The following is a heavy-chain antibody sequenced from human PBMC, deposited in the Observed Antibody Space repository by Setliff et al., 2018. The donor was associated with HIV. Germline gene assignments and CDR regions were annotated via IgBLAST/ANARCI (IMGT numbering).Heavy chain of an antibody. D-gene: IGHD3-22*01. J-gene: IGHJ4*02. CDR2: IYTSGST. V-gene: IGHV4-4*09. CDR1: GGSISSYY. Sequence: SETLSLTCTVSGGSISSYYWSWIRQPPGKGLEWIGYIYTSGSTNYNPSLKSRVTISVDTSKNQFSLKLNSVTAADTAVYYCARGLSFYDPGGFDYWGQGTLVTVSS. CDR3: ARGLSFYDPGGFDY.